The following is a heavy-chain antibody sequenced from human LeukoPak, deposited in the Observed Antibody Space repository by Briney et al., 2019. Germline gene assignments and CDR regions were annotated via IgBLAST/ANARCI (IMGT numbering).Heavy chain of an antibody. CDR3: ARVLPRMAEYGGFDY. CDR1: GGSISSYY. Sequence: PSETLSLTCTVSGGSISSYYWSWIRQPPGKGLEWIGYIYYSGSTNYNPSLKSRVTISVDTSKNQFSLKLSSVTAADTAVYYCARVLPRMAEYGGFDYWGQGTTVTVSS. D-gene: IGHD4-23*01. J-gene: IGHJ4*03. V-gene: IGHV4-59*01. CDR2: IYYSGST.